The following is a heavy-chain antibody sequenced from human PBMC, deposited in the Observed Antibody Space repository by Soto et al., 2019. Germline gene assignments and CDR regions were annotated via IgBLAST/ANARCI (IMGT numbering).Heavy chain of an antibody. D-gene: IGHD3-3*01. J-gene: IGHJ5*02. V-gene: IGHV3-23*01. CDR2: LSGSGLST. CDR1: GFTFNIYA. Sequence: GGSLRLSCEASGFTFNIYAMSWVRQAPGKGLQWVSSLSGSGLSTYYTDSVKGRFTVSRDNSRNTLFLQMTNMDPVDTATYYCARSIFGVVTGLMAYNWFDPWGQGTLVTVSS. CDR3: ARSIFGVVTGLMAYNWFDP.